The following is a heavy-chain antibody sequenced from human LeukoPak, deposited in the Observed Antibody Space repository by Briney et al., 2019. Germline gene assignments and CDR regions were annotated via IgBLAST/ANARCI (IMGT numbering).Heavy chain of an antibody. CDR1: GGSISSSSYY. D-gene: IGHD6-13*01. Sequence: SETLSLTCTVSGGSISSSSYYWGWIRQPPGKGLEWIGSIYYSGSTYYNPSLKSRVTISVDTSKNQFSLKLSSVTAAGTAVYYCAGLGYSSSAWFDPWGQGTLVTVSS. CDR2: IYYSGST. V-gene: IGHV4-39*07. J-gene: IGHJ5*02. CDR3: AGLGYSSSAWFDP.